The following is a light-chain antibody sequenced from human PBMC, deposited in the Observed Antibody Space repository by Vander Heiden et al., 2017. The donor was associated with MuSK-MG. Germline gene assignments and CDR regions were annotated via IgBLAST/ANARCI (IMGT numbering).Light chain of an antibody. CDR2: AAS. J-gene: IGKJ2*01. CDR1: QSISSY. Sequence: DIQMTQSPSSLSASVGDRVTITCRASQSISSYLNWYQQKPGKAPKLLIYAASSFLSGVPSRFSGSGSGTDFTLTIIRLQPADFATYYCRQSYSTPTTFGQGTKLEIK. V-gene: IGKV1-39*01. CDR3: RQSYSTPTT.